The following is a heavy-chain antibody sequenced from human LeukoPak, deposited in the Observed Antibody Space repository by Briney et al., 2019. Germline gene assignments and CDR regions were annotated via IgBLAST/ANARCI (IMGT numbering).Heavy chain of an antibody. CDR1: GGSISSSSYY. Sequence: PSETLCLTCTVSGGSISSSSYYWGWIRQPPGKGLAWIGSIYYSGSTYYNPYLKSRVTISVDTSKNQFSLKLSSVTAADSAVYYCARAEIFYGYYFDYWGQGTLVTVSS. D-gene: IGHD3-10*01. CDR3: ARAEIFYGYYFDY. CDR2: IYYSGST. J-gene: IGHJ4*02. V-gene: IGHV4-39*07.